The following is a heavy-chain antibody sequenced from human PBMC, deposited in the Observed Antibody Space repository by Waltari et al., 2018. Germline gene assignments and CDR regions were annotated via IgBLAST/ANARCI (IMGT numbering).Heavy chain of an antibody. CDR1: GFSFSTYW. CDR2: INPNGKTT. J-gene: IGHJ6*02. D-gene: IGHD3-10*01. CDR3: ARSGFMDV. Sequence: EVQLVESGGGLVQPGGSLRPSCAASGFSFSTYWMNWARQAQGAGRVWASRINPNGKTTVYADSGKGRFTTSRDNAKNTLYLQMNSLRDDDTAVYYGARSGFMDVWGQGTTVTVSS. V-gene: IGHV3-74*01.